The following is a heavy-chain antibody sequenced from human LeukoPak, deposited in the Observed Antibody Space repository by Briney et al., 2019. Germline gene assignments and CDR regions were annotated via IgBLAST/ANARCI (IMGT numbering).Heavy chain of an antibody. CDR3: ATCSPLASPLYYGMGV. D-gene: IGHD4/OR15-4a*01. CDR2: ISHTASYI. V-gene: IGHV3-21*01. Sequence: GGSLRLSCAASGFSFSSYNMNWVRQAPGKGLEWLSSISHTASYIYYAESVKGRFTISRDNARNSLYLQMNSLRAEDTAVYYCATCSPLASPLYYGMGVWGQGTTVTVSS. CDR1: GFSFSSYN. J-gene: IGHJ6*02.